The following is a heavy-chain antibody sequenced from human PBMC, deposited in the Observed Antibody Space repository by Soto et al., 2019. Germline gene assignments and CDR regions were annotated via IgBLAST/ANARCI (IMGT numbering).Heavy chain of an antibody. D-gene: IGHD6-19*01. CDR2: ISYDGSNK. V-gene: IGHV3-30-3*01. J-gene: IGHJ4*02. Sequence: QVPLVESGGGVVQPGRSLRLSCAASGFTFSSYAMHWVRQAPGKGLEWVAVISYDGSNKYYADSVKGRFTISRDNSKNTLYLQMNSLRAEDTAVYYCARAGSGWYESDYWGQGTLVTVSS. CDR3: ARAGSGWYESDY. CDR1: GFTFSSYA.